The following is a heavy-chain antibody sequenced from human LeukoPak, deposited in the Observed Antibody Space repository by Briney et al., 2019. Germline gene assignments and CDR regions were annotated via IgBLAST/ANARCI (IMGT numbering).Heavy chain of an antibody. Sequence: GGSLRLSCAASGFTFSGSAMHWVRQASGEGLEWVGRIRSKANNYATAYAASVRGRFTISRDDSKNTAYLQLNSLRTEDTAVYYCTSQERTPGYWGQGTLVTVSS. CDR1: GFTFSGSA. CDR3: TSQERTPGY. V-gene: IGHV3-73*01. J-gene: IGHJ4*02. D-gene: IGHD1-1*01. CDR2: IRSKANNYAT.